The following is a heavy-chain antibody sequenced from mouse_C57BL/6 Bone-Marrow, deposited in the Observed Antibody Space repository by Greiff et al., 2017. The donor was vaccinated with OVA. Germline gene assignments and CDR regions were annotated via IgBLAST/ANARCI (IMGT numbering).Heavy chain of an antibody. CDR2: IYPRSGNT. D-gene: IGHD1-1*01. Sequence: QVQLQQSGAELARPGASVKLSCKASGYTFTSYGISWVKQRTGQGLEWIGEIYPRSGNTYYNEKFKGKATLTADKSSSKAYMELRSLTSEDSAVYFCARERKNYYGSSYAYWGQGTTLTVSS. J-gene: IGHJ2*01. V-gene: IGHV1-81*01. CDR3: ARERKNYYGSSYAY. CDR1: GYTFTSYG.